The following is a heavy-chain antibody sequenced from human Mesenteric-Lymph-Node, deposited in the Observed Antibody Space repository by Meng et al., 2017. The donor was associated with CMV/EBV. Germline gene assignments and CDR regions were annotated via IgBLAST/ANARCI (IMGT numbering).Heavy chain of an antibody. V-gene: IGHV3-7*01. J-gene: IGHJ4*02. CDR2: IKQDGSKI. D-gene: IGHD3-22*01. CDR1: GFTFSLYW. Sequence: GESLKISCAASGFTFSLYWMTWVRQSPGKGPEWVANIKQDGSKIEYVDSVKGRFTISRDNAKNSLYLQMDSLRAEDAAIYYCARVDYYDSNQIDSWGQGTLVTVSS. CDR3: ARVDYYDSNQIDS.